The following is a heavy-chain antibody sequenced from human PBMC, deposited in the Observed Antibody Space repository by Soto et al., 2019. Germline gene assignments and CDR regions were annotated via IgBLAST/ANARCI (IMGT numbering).Heavy chain of an antibody. CDR1: GFTFTTYA. V-gene: IGHV3-23*01. Sequence: PGGSLRLSCAASGFTFTTYAMSWVRQAPGKGLEWVSTISDSGGSTYYADSVKGRFSISRDNSKNTLYLQMSSLRAEDTAVYYCAKERSSWVYYYYGMDVWGQGTTVTVSS. D-gene: IGHD6-13*01. CDR3: AKERSSWVYYYYGMDV. J-gene: IGHJ6*02. CDR2: ISDSGGST.